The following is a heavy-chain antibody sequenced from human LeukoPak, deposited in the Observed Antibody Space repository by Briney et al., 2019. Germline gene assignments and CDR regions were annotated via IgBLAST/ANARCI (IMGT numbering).Heavy chain of an antibody. Sequence: SETLSLTCAVYGGSFSGYYWGWIRQSPGKGLEWIGEINHSGSTNYNPSLKSRVTISVDTSKNQFSLKLSSVTAADTAVYYCARVNHVGTIDYWGQGTLVTVSS. CDR3: ARVNHVGTIDY. CDR2: INHSGST. J-gene: IGHJ4*02. CDR1: GGSFSGYY. D-gene: IGHD1-14*01. V-gene: IGHV4-34*01.